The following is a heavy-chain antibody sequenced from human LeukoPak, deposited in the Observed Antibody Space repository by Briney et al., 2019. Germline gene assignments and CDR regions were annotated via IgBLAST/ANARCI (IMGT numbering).Heavy chain of an antibody. J-gene: IGHJ4*02. CDR1: GYSFPTYW. V-gene: IGHV5-51*01. CDR3: ARAYLGTFMVRGVIPFDY. D-gene: IGHD3-10*01. CDR2: IYPGDSDT. Sequence: GESLKISCKGSGYSFPTYWIGWVRQMPGKGLEWMGIIYPGDSDTRYSPSFQGQVTISADRSISTAYLQWSSLKASDTAMYYCARAYLGTFMVRGVIPFDYWGQGTLVTVSS.